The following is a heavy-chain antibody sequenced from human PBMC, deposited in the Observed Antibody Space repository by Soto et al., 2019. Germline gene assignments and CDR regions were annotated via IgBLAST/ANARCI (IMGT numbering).Heavy chain of an antibody. D-gene: IGHD6-19*01. V-gene: IGHV4-34*01. CDR2: INHSGST. CDR3: ARLANGRIAVFKANWFDP. CDR1: GGSFSGYY. Sequence: SETLSLTSAAYGGSFSGYYWSWIRQPPGKGLEWIGEINHSGSTNYTPSLKSRVTISVDTSKNQFSLKLSSVTAADTAVYYCARLANGRIAVFKANWFDPWGQGTLVTVSS. J-gene: IGHJ5*02.